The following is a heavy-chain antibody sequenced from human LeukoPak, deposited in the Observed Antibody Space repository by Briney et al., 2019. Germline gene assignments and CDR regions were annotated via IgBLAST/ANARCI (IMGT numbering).Heavy chain of an antibody. CDR1: GGTFSSYA. V-gene: IGHV1-69*05. CDR2: IIPIFGTA. Sequence: SVKVSRKASGGTFSSYATSWVRQAPGQGLEWMGGIIPIFGTANYAQKFQGRVTITTDESTSTAYMELSSLRSEDTAVYYCSGGSKLGYYYYYYMDVWGKGTTVTVSS. J-gene: IGHJ6*03. D-gene: IGHD2-15*01. CDR3: SGGSKLGYYYYYYMDV.